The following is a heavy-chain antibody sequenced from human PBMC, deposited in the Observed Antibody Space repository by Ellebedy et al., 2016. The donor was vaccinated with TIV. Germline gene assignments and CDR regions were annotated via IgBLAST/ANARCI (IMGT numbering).Heavy chain of an antibody. D-gene: IGHD1-26*01. J-gene: IGHJ3*01. CDR1: GFSFSNYW. CDR3: ARDPAGRTWGAFDL. Sequence: GESLKIFCAASGFSFSNYWMTWVRQAPGKGLEWVANINQDGSEEQYVDSVKGRFTISRDNAKNSLYLQMSSLRAEDTAVYYCARDPAGRTWGAFDLWGQGTMATVSS. CDR2: INQDGSEE. V-gene: IGHV3-7*03.